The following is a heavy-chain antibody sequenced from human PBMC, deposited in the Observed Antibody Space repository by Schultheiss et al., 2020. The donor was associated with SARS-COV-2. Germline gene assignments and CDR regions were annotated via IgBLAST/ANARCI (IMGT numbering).Heavy chain of an antibody. CDR1: GGTFSSYA. V-gene: IGHV1-46*01. D-gene: IGHD1-26*01. Sequence: ASVKVSCKASGGTFSSYAISWVRQAPGQGLEWMGIINPGGGSTSYAQKFQGRVIMTRDTSTSTVYMELSSLRSEDTAVYYCARLGQALGIDYWGQGTLVTVSS. J-gene: IGHJ4*02. CDR2: INPGGGST. CDR3: ARLGQALGIDY.